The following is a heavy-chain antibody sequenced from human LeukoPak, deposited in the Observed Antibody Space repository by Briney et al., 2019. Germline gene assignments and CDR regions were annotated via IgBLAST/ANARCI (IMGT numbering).Heavy chain of an antibody. CDR2: ISGSSGST. CDR3: AKGDYDILTGYYTTNDY. V-gene: IGHV3-23*01. CDR1: GFTFSSYA. D-gene: IGHD3-9*01. Sequence: GGSLRLSCAASGFTFSSYAMSWVRQAPGKGLEWVSAISGSSGSTYYADSVKGRFTISRDNSKNTLYLQMNSLRAEDTAVYYCAKGDYDILTGYYTTNDYWGQGTLVTVSS. J-gene: IGHJ4*02.